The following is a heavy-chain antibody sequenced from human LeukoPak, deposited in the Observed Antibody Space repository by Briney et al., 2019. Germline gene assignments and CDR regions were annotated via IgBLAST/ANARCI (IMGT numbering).Heavy chain of an antibody. D-gene: IGHD6-13*01. CDR1: GFTFGSYS. CDR2: IDSNSNFM. V-gene: IGHV3-21*01. Sequence: GGSLRLSCAASGFTFGSYSMTWVRQAPGKGLEWVSLIDSNSNFMNYADSVKGRFTISRDNAKKSLYLEMNSLRAEDTAVYYCAKDSHSWSRDYWGQGTLVTVSS. J-gene: IGHJ4*02. CDR3: AKDSHSWSRDY.